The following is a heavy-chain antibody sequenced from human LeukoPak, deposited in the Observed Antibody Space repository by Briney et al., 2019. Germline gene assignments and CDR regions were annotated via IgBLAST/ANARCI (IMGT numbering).Heavy chain of an antibody. CDR3: AKVIRSGQIWNWFDP. CDR1: GFTFSSYG. D-gene: IGHD6-19*01. J-gene: IGHJ5*02. CDR2: IRYDGSNK. V-gene: IGHV3-30*02. Sequence: GGSLRLSCAASGFTFSSYGMHWVRQAPGKGLEWVAFIRYDGSNKYYADSVKGRFTISRDNSKNTLYLQMNSLRAEDTAVYYCAKVIRSGQIWNWFDPWGQGTLVTVSS.